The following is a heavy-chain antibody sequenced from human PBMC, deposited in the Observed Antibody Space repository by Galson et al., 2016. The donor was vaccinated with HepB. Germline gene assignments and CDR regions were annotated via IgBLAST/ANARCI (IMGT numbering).Heavy chain of an antibody. CDR3: TRTSRFGVLFDY. D-gene: IGHD3-10*01. J-gene: IGHJ4*02. Sequence: SLRLSCAASGFTLSDFYMSWIRQAPGKGPEWVANIKQDGSEKDYVDSVKGRFTISRDNAKNSLYLQMNSLRAEDTAVYYCTRTSRFGVLFDYWGQGTLVTVSS. CDR1: GFTLSDFY. CDR2: IKQDGSEK. V-gene: IGHV3-7*01.